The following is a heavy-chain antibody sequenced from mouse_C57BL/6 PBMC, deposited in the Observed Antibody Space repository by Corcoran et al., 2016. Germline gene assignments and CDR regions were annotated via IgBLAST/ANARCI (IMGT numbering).Heavy chain of an antibody. Sequence: EVQLQQSGPELVKPGASVKISCKASGYTFTDYYMNWVKQSHGKSLEWIGDINPNNGGISYNQKFKGKAPLTVDKSSSTAYMELRSLTSEDSAVYYCAGSNGYAMDYWGQGTSVTVSS. V-gene: IGHV1-26*01. J-gene: IGHJ4*01. CDR1: GYTFTDYY. CDR3: AGSNGYAMDY. CDR2: INPNNGGI. D-gene: IGHD2-5*01.